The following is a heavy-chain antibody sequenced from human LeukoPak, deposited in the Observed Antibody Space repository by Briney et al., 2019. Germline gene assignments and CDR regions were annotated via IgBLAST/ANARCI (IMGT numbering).Heavy chain of an antibody. J-gene: IGHJ5*02. CDR2: INPSGDST. V-gene: IGHV1-46*01. CDR1: GYTFTSYY. D-gene: IGHD1-26*01. Sequence: ASVKVSCKASGYTFTSYYMHWVRQAPGQGLEWMGIINPSGDSTSYAQKFQGRVTMARDTSTSTVYMELSSLRSEDTAVYYCAGGGATNMFLQDWFDPWGQGTLVTVSS. CDR3: AGGGATNMFLQDWFDP.